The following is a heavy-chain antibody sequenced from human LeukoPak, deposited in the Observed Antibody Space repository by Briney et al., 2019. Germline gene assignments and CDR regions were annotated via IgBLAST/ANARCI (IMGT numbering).Heavy chain of an antibody. Sequence: SETLSLTCTVSGGSISSSSYYWGWIRQPPGKGLEWIGSIYYSGSTYFNPSLKSRVTISVDTSKNQFSLKLSSVTAADTAVYYCARVFVEMATSPDRGFDYWGQGTLVTVSS. D-gene: IGHD5-24*01. V-gene: IGHV4-39*01. CDR3: ARVFVEMATSPDRGFDY. J-gene: IGHJ4*02. CDR2: IYYSGST. CDR1: GGSISSSSYY.